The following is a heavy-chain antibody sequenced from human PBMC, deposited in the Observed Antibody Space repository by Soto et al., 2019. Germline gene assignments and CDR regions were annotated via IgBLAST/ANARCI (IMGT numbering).Heavy chain of an antibody. CDR3: ARAAIHGSSWYFWFGP. J-gene: IGHJ5*02. CDR2: IIPLFGTT. D-gene: IGHD6-13*01. Sequence: QVQLVQSGSEVKMPGSSVNVSCKTSGGTFSRHAINWVRQAPGQGLEWMGGIIPLFGTTNYAQKFKGRVTISADESTSTAYMELSSLTSEDAAVYYCARAAIHGSSWYFWFGPWGQGTLVTVSS. V-gene: IGHV1-69*01. CDR1: GGTFSRHA.